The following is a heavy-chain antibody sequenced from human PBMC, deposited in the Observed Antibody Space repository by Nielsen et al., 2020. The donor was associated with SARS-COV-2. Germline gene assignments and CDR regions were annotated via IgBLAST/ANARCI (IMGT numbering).Heavy chain of an antibody. D-gene: IGHD3/OR15-3a*01. CDR3: YLLGLDFGMDV. Sequence: GESLKISCAASGFTFSNYWMHWVRQAPGKGLVWVSRINSDGSSTTYADSVKGRFTISRDNTKSTLYLQMNSLRAEDTAVYYCYLLGLDFGMDVWGQGTTVTVSS. V-gene: IGHV3-74*01. CDR1: GFTFSNYW. CDR2: INSDGSST. J-gene: IGHJ6*02.